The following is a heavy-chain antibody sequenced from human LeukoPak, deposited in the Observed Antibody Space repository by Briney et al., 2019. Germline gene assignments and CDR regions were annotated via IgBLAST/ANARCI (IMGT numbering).Heavy chain of an antibody. Sequence: ASVKVSCKASGYTFTGYYMHWVRQAPGQGLEWMGRINPNSGGTNYAQKFQGRVTMTRHTSISTAYMELSRLRSDDTAVYYCARFVSSSSSDGYWGQGTLVTVSS. D-gene: IGHD6-6*01. CDR2: INPNSGGT. V-gene: IGHV1-2*06. CDR1: GYTFTGYY. J-gene: IGHJ4*02. CDR3: ARFVSSSSSDGY.